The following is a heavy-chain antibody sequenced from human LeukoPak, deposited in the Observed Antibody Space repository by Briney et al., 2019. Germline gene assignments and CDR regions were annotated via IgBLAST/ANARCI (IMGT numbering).Heavy chain of an antibody. CDR2: INPNSGGT. Sequence: ASVKVSCKASGYTFTGYYMHWVRQAPGQGLEWMGWINPNSGGTNYAQKFQGRVTMTRDTSISTAYMELSRLTSDDTAIYSCARKDYFDYWGQGTLVTVSS. J-gene: IGHJ4*02. CDR1: GYTFTGYY. CDR3: ARKDYFDY. V-gene: IGHV1-2*02.